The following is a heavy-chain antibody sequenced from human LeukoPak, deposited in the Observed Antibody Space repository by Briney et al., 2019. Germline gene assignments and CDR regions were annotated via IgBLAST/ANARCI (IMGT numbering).Heavy chain of an antibody. CDR1: GFTFSSYW. Sequence: GGSLRLSCAASGFTFSSYWMSWVRQAPGKGLEWVAVIWYDGSNKYYADSVKGRFTISRDNSKNTLYLQMNSLRAEDTAVYYCARDPSGYSEIWGQGTLVTVSS. CDR3: ARDPSGYSEI. J-gene: IGHJ4*02. CDR2: IWYDGSNK. D-gene: IGHD5-12*01. V-gene: IGHV3-33*08.